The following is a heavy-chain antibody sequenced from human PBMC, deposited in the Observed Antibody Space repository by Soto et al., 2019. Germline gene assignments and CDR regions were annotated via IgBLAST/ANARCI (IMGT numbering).Heavy chain of an antibody. D-gene: IGHD2-2*01. V-gene: IGHV1-69*08. CDR1: GGAFSSYT. CDR2: TIPILGIA. CDR3: ARDRYCVTTSCYSFHWFDP. Sequence: QVQLVQSGAEVKKPGSSVKVSCKASGGAFSSYTISWVRQAPGQGLEWMGRTIPILGIANYAQKFQGRVTINADKSTNTAYMELSSLVSEDTAVYYCARDRYCVTTSCYSFHWFDPWGQGTLVTVSS. J-gene: IGHJ5*02.